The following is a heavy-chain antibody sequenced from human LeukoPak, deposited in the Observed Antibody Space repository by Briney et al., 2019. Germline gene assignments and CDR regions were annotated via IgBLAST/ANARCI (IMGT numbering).Heavy chain of an antibody. CDR2: INSDGSSA. Sequence: GGSLRLSCAASGFAFSSHWMHWVRQAPGKGLEWVSRINSDGSSASYADSVKGRFTISRDNAKSTLYLQMNRLGAEDTAVYYCIRGPTYFDYWGQGILVTVSS. CDR1: GFAFSSHW. V-gene: IGHV3-74*01. CDR3: IRGPTYFDY. J-gene: IGHJ4*02.